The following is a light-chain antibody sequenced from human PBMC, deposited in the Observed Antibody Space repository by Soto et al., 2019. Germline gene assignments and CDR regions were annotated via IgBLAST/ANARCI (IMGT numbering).Light chain of an antibody. V-gene: IGKV3-11*01. CDR1: QSVSSY. CDR3: PHRSNWTLT. Sequence: LTQSPATLSVSPGGRTILSRRASQSVSSYLGWYQQKPGQAPRLXIYDASNRATGIPAMFVRSGAGAACTRPISSLEPEDVTVDYCPHRSNWTLTFCGGTQVDIK. CDR2: DAS. J-gene: IGKJ4*01.